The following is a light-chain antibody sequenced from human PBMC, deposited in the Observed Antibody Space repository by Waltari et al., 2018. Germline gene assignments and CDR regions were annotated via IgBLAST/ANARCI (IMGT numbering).Light chain of an antibody. CDR1: QSFNSN. J-gene: IGKJ2*01. CDR3: QQYTGWPYT. Sequence: EIVVTQFPATLSMSPGERASLSCRASQSFNSNLAWYQHKHGQAPRLLIYAASTRATGTPGRFSGGGSGTEFTLTISSLQSEDFAIYYCQQYTGWPYTFGQGTKLEIK. V-gene: IGKV3-15*01. CDR2: AAS.